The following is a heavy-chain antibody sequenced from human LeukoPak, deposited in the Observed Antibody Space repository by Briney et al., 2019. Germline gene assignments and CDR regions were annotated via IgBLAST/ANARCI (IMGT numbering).Heavy chain of an antibody. V-gene: IGHV1-69*13. CDR3: ARVPHRYGDYGGVDY. Sequence: ASVKVSCKASGGTFSSYAISWVRQAPGQGLEWMGGIIPIFGTANYAQKFQGRVTITADESTSTAYMELSSLRSEDTAVYYCARVPHRYGDYGGVDYWGQGTLVTVSS. CDR1: GGTFSSYA. D-gene: IGHD4-17*01. CDR2: IIPIFGTA. J-gene: IGHJ4*02.